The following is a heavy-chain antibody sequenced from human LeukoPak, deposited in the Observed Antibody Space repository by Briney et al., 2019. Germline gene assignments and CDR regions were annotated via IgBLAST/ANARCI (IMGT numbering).Heavy chain of an antibody. Sequence: PGRSLRLSCAASGFTFSSYAMHWVRQAPGKGLEWVAIIQYDGSNKYYVDSVQGRFTISRDNSKNTLYLQMNSLRAEDTAVYYCAKERYSSSSLFAITPFDYWGQGTLVTVSS. D-gene: IGHD6-13*01. CDR2: IQYDGSNK. CDR3: AKERYSSSSLFAITPFDY. J-gene: IGHJ4*02. V-gene: IGHV3-30*04. CDR1: GFTFSSYA.